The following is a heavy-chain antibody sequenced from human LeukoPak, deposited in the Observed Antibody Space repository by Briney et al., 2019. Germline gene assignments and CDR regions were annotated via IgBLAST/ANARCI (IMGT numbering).Heavy chain of an antibody. D-gene: IGHD3-22*01. CDR3: ASLITASETGFES. V-gene: IGHV6-1*01. J-gene: IGHJ4*02. CDR2: TYYRSKWYN. CDR1: GDSVSNKSAA. Sequence: QTLSLTCAISGDSVSNKSAAWNWIRQSPSRGLEWLGRTYYRSKWYNDYAVSVKSRITLSPDTSRNQVSLQLKSVTPEDTATYYCASLITASETGFESWGQGTLVTVSS.